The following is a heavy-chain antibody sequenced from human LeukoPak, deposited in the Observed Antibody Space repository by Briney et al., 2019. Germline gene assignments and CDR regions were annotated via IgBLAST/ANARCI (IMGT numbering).Heavy chain of an antibody. CDR3: ARWGYCSSTSCFSYYYYGMDV. V-gene: IGHV3-66*01. D-gene: IGHD2-2*01. Sequence: GGSLRLSCAASGFTVSSNYMSWVRQAPGKGLEWVSVIYSGGSTYYADSVKGRFTISRDNAKNSLYLQMNSLRAEDTAVYYCARWGYCSSTSCFSYYYYGMDVWGQGTTVTVSS. CDR1: GFTVSSNY. CDR2: IYSGGST. J-gene: IGHJ6*02.